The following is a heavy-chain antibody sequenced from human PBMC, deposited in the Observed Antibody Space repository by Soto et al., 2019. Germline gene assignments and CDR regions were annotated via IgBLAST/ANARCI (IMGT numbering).Heavy chain of an antibody. J-gene: IGHJ4*01. CDR3: ARMHYFGSGKPNDY. CDR2: IYYSGST. D-gene: IGHD3-10*01. V-gene: IGHV4-30-4*01. Sequence: PSETLSLTCTVSGGSISSGGYYWSWIRQPPGKGLEWIGYIYYSGSTNYIPSLKSRITISVDTSKNQFSLNLISVTAADTAVYYCARMHYFGSGKPNDYWGQGTLVTVSS. CDR1: GGSISSGGYY.